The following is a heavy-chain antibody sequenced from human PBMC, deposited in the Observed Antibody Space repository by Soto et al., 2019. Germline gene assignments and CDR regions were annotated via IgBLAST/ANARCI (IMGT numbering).Heavy chain of an antibody. V-gene: IGHV1-3*01. CDR2: VNAASGNT. CDR1: GFSLNTYV. Sequence: QVHLVQSGAEARKPGASVHVSCMASGFSLNTYVVHWVRQAPGQGLEWMGWVNAASGNTQTSQKFQGRLTLTRDTSANTAYMELSSLRTEDTAVYFCARRPLLESHFDYWGQGTLVAVSS. CDR3: ARRPLLESHFDY. J-gene: IGHJ4*02.